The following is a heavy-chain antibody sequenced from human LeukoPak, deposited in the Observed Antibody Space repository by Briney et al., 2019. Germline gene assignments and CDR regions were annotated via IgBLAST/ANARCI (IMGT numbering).Heavy chain of an antibody. CDR1: GFIFSNYW. Sequence: GGSLRLSCAASGFIFSNYWMSWVRQAPGKGLEWVANIKQDGSEKYYVDSVKGRFTISRDNAKNSLYLQMNSLRAEDTAVYYCARDVEDFDYWGQGTLVTVSS. CDR2: IKQDGSEK. CDR3: ARDVEDFDY. D-gene: IGHD1-1*01. V-gene: IGHV3-7*01. J-gene: IGHJ4*02.